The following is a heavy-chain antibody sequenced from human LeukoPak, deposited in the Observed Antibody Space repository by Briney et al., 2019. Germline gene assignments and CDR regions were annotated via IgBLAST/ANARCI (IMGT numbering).Heavy chain of an antibody. CDR2: FDPEDGET. CDR1: GYTLTELS. D-gene: IGHD3-22*01. V-gene: IGHV1-24*01. J-gene: IGHJ4*02. Sequence: ASVKVSCKVSGYTLTELSMHWVRQAPGKGLEWMGGFDPEDGETIYAQKFQGRVTMTEDTSTDTSYMELSSLRSEDPAVYYCATSPGYYDSNGYYFYWGQGTLVTVSS. CDR3: ATSPGYYDSNGYYFY.